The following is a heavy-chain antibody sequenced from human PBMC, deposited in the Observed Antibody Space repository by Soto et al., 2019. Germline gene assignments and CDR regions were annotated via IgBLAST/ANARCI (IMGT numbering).Heavy chain of an antibody. J-gene: IGHJ5*02. Sequence: GSLRLSCAASGFTFSSFAIHWVRQAPGKGLEYVSGISSNGDSTSYADSVKGRFTISRDNAKNILYLQMSSLRTEDTAVYYCVKSWGTMIRGAWFDPWGQGTLVTVSS. CDR1: GFTFSSFA. D-gene: IGHD3-10*01. V-gene: IGHV3-64D*06. CDR2: ISSNGDST. CDR3: VKSWGTMIRGAWFDP.